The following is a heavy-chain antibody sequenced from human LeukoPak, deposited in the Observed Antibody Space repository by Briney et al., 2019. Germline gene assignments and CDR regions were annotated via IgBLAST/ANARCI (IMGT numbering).Heavy chain of an antibody. CDR3: ARTYSSSYLGYYYYMDV. CDR2: IYYSGST. Sequence: ASQTLSLTCTVSGGSISSGGYYWSWIRQPPGKGLEWIGYIYYSGSTYYNPSLKSRVTISVDTSKNQFSLKLSSVTAADTAVYYCARTYSSSYLGYYYYMDVWGKGTTVTVSS. D-gene: IGHD6-6*01. V-gene: IGHV4-30-4*08. CDR1: GGSISSGGYY. J-gene: IGHJ6*03.